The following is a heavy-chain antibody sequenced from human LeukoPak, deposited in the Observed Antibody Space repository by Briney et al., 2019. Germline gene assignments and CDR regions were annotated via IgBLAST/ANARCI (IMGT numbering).Heavy chain of an antibody. CDR3: AISIQAAAIPAFDY. Sequence: ASVKVSCKAPGNTFAGHNIHWMRQAPGQGLELMGWINPDRGGTDYARQFQGRVAMTSDTSIRAAYMELSSLVSEDSAVYFCAISIQAAAIPAFDYWGQGTLVTVSS. V-gene: IGHV1-2*02. CDR2: INPDRGGT. J-gene: IGHJ4*02. D-gene: IGHD6-25*01. CDR1: GNTFAGHN.